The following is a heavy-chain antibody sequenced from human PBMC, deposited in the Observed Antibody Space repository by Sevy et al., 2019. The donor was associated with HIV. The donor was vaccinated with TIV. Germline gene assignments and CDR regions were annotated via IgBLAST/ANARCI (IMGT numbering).Heavy chain of an antibody. CDR1: GYTFTGYY. CDR2: INPNSGGT. J-gene: IGHJ4*02. CDR3: ARAYYDFWSGYYKGALCF. Sequence: ASVKVSCKASGYTFTGYYMHWVRQAPGQGLEWMGWINPNSGGTNYAQMFQGRVTMTRDTSISTAYMELSRLRSDDTAVYYCARAYYDFWSGYYKGALCFWGQGTLVTVSS. D-gene: IGHD3-3*01. V-gene: IGHV1-2*02.